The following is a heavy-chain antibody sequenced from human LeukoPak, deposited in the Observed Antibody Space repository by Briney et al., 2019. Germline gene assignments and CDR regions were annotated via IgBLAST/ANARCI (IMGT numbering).Heavy chain of an antibody. J-gene: IGHJ4*02. CDR2: IKQDGGEK. Sequence: GGSLRLSCAASGFTFSDYWMSWVRQAQGKGLEWEAYIKQDGGEKYYVDSVKGRFPISRDNARNSLYLQRDSLGLEDRAVYYCARAGRYGTGCPDYWGQGTQVTVSS. D-gene: IGHD2-8*02. CDR3: ARAGRYGTGCPDY. V-gene: IGHV3-7*01. CDR1: GFTFSDYW.